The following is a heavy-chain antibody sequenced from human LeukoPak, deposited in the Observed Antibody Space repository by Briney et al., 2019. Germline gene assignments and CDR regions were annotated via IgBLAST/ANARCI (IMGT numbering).Heavy chain of an antibody. V-gene: IGHV4-31*03. Sequence: SETLSLTCTVSGGSISSGGYYWSWIRQHPGTGLKWLGYIYYSGSTYYNPSLKSRVTISVDTSKNQFSLKLSSVTAADTAVYYCARASKGMIVVVPKIDYWGQGTLVTVSS. J-gene: IGHJ4*02. CDR3: ARASKGMIVVVPKIDY. D-gene: IGHD3-22*01. CDR2: IYYSGST. CDR1: GGSISSGGYY.